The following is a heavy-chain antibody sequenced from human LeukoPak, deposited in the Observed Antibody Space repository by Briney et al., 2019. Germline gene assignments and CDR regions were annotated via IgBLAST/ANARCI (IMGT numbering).Heavy chain of an antibody. Sequence: SQTLSLTCTVSGGSISSRSYYWSWIRQPAGQGLEWIGRIYTSGSTNYNPSLKSRVTISVDTSKNQFSLKLSSVTAADTAVYYCARVSYCSGGSCYRVSWFDPWGQGTLVTVSS. D-gene: IGHD2-15*01. J-gene: IGHJ5*02. CDR3: ARVSYCSGGSCYRVSWFDP. V-gene: IGHV4-61*02. CDR2: IYTSGST. CDR1: GGSISSRSYY.